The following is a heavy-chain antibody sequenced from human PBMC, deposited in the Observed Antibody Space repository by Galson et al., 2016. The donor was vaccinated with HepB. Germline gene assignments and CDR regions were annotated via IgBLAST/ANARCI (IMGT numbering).Heavy chain of an antibody. CDR1: GFAFTNAW. CDR2: IKANIDGGTV. D-gene: IGHD7-27*01. V-gene: IGHV3-15*01. CDR3: TTNWGPPLGY. Sequence: SLRLSCAASGFAFTNAWMSWVRQKPGKRPHWVGRIKANIDGGTVDYAAPVKGRFTISRDDSKNFLYLEMNSPQTEDTAIYYCTTNWGPPLGYWGPGTLVTVSS. J-gene: IGHJ4*02.